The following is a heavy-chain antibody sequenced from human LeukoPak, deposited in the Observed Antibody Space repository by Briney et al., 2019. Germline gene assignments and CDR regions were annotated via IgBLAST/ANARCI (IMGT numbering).Heavy chain of an antibody. Sequence: GGSLRLSCAASGFTVSSNYMSWARQAPGKGLEWVAGISGSGGSTNYADSVKGRFTISRDNRKNTLYLQMNSLRAEDTAVYFCAKRGVVIRVILVGFHKEAYYFDSWGQGALVTVSS. D-gene: IGHD3-22*01. CDR2: ISGSGGST. CDR1: GFTVSSNY. V-gene: IGHV3-23*01. CDR3: AKRGVVIRVILVGFHKEAYYFDS. J-gene: IGHJ4*02.